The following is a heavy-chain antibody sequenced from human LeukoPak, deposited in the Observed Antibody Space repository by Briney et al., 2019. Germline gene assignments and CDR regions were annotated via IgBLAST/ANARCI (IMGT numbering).Heavy chain of an antibody. CDR2: ISSSSSYI. CDR3: ARDSSGWYPGY. CDR1: GFTFSSYN. D-gene: IGHD6-19*01. Sequence: GGSLRLSCAASGFTFSSYNMSWVRQAPGKGLEWVSSISSSSSYIYYADSVKGRFTISRDNAKNSLYLQMNSLRAEDTAVYYCARDSSGWYPGYWGQGTLVTVSS. J-gene: IGHJ4*02. V-gene: IGHV3-21*01.